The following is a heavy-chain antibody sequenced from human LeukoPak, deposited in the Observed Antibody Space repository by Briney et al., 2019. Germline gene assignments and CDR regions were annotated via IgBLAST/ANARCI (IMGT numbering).Heavy chain of an antibody. Sequence: GGSLRLSCAASGFTFSSYSMNWVRQAPGKGLEWVSSISSSSSYIYYADSVKGRFTISRDNAKNSLYLQMNSLRAEDTAVYYCARDALAVADPGDYWGQGSLVTVSS. J-gene: IGHJ4*02. V-gene: IGHV3-21*01. CDR3: ARDALAVADPGDY. CDR2: ISSSSSYI. CDR1: GFTFSSYS. D-gene: IGHD6-19*01.